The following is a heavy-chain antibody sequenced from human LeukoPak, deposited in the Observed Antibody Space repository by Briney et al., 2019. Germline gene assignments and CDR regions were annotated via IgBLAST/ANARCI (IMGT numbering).Heavy chain of an antibody. CDR2: VNTNTGNP. CDR3: ASCNDSSGYFAY. V-gene: IGHV7-4-1*02. J-gene: IGHJ4*02. CDR1: GYTFTDYA. Sequence: GASVKVSCKPSGYTFTDYAINWVRQAPGQGLEYMGWVNTNTGNPTYAQGFTGRFAFSSDSSVSTAYLQITSLKADDSAIYFCASCNDSSGYFAYWGQGTLVTVSS. D-gene: IGHD3-22*01.